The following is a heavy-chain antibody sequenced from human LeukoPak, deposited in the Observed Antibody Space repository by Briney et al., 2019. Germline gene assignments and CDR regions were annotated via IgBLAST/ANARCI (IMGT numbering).Heavy chain of an antibody. D-gene: IGHD2-2*01. V-gene: IGHV1-69*05. Sequence: SVKVSCKASGGTFSSYAISWVRQAPGQGLEWMGGIIPIFGTANYAQKFQGRVTITTDESTSTAYMELTSLRSEDTAVYYCARAGVPAVSVAWFDPWGQGTLVTVSS. CDR3: ARAGVPAVSVAWFDP. CDR2: IIPIFGTA. CDR1: GGTFSSYA. J-gene: IGHJ5*02.